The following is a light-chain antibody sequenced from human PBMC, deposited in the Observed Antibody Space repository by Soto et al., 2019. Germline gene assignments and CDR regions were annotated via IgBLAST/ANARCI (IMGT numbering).Light chain of an antibody. Sequence: DIQLTQSPSSLSASVGDRVTINCRASQSIYTYLNWFQLKPGKGPKLLIFASSTLQSGVPSRFSGSGSGADFSLTISSLQPEDFATYYCQQSYSGPLTFGGGTKVEIK. CDR2: ASS. CDR1: QSIYTY. CDR3: QQSYSGPLT. J-gene: IGKJ4*01. V-gene: IGKV1-39*01.